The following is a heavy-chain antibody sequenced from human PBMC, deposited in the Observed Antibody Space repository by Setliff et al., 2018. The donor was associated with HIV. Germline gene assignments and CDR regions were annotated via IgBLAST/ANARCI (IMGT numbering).Heavy chain of an antibody. D-gene: IGHD4-17*01. CDR2: INHSGDA. J-gene: IGHJ4*02. V-gene: IGHV4-34*01. CDR3: ARGRFTVLVKDYFDY. Sequence: SETLSLTCAVYGRLFSGYYWNWFRESPGKRLEWIGEINHSGDAYYSRSLKCRATLLVDTSKNQFSLKLESMTAADTALYFCARGRFTVLVKDYFDYWSQGMGVTVS. CDR1: GRLFSGYY.